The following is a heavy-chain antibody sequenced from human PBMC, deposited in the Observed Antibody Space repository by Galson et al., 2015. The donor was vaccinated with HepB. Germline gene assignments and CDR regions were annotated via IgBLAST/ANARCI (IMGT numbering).Heavy chain of an antibody. J-gene: IGHJ6*02. D-gene: IGHD6-13*01. CDR1: GFTFSGYT. CDR2: IGASDNST. V-gene: IGHV3-23*01. CDR3: AKDVMSSSFPYGVDV. Sequence: SLRLSCAASGFTFSGYTMTWVRQTPRRGLERVTSIGASDNSTFYADSVKGRFTISRDNSKNTLYLQMDSLRVEDTALYYCAKDVMSSSFPYGVDVWGQGTTVTVSS.